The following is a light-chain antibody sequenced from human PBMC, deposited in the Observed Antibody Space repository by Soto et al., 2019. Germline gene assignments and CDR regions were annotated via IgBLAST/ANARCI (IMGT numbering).Light chain of an antibody. V-gene: IGKV1-5*01. J-gene: IGKJ2*01. CDR2: DAS. CDR3: QQYVNYPYT. Sequence: DIQMTQSPSTLSSSAGDRVAITCRASQSISRWFVWYQQKPGKAPKLLIYDASSLASGVPSRFSGSGSGTEFTLTISSLQPDDVVTYYCQQYVNYPYTFGQGTKLEIK. CDR1: QSISRW.